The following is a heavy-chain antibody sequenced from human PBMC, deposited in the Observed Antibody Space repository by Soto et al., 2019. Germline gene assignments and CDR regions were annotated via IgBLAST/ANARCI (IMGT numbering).Heavy chain of an antibody. D-gene: IGHD2-2*02. CDR1: GGTFSSYA. CDR3: ARGGYCSSTSCYTGWHYYYGMDV. Sequence: QVQLVQAGAEVKKPGSSVKVSCKASGGTFSSYAISWVRQAPVQGLEWMGGISPIFGTANYAQKFQGRVTITADESTSTAYMELSSLRSEDTAVYYCARGGYCSSTSCYTGWHYYYGMDVWGQGTTVTVSS. CDR2: ISPIFGTA. V-gene: IGHV1-69*01. J-gene: IGHJ6*02.